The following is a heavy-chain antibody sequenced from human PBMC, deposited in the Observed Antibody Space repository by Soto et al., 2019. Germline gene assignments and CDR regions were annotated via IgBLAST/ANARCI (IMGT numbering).Heavy chain of an antibody. CDR2: ISGSGGST. Sequence: ESGGGLVQPGGSLRLSCAASGFTFSSYAMSWVRQAPGKGLEWVSAISGSGGSTYYADSVKGRFTISRDNSKNTLYLQMNSLRAEDTAVYYCAKDGHSAGADPQELDYWGQGTLVTVSS. CDR1: GFTFSSYA. J-gene: IGHJ4*02. CDR3: AKDGHSAGADPQELDY. D-gene: IGHD6-13*01. V-gene: IGHV3-23*01.